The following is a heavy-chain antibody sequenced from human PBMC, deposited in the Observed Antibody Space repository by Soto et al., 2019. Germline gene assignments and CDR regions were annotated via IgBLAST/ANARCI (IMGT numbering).Heavy chain of an antibody. CDR3: AIPLYYDSSGYYYAFDY. CDR2: INAGNGNT. D-gene: IGHD3-22*01. V-gene: IGHV1-3*01. CDR1: GYTFTSYA. J-gene: IGHJ4*02. Sequence: GASVKVSCKASGYTFTSYAMHWVRQAPGQRLEWMGWINAGNGNTKYSQKFQGRVTITRDTSASTAYMELSSLRSEDTAVYYCAIPLYYDSSGYYYAFDYWGQGTLVTVSS.